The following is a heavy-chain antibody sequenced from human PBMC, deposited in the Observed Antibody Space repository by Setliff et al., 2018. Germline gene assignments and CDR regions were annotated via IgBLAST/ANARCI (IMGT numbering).Heavy chain of an antibody. CDR3: ARDTGYYYMDV. Sequence: PGGSLRLSCAASGFTFSDYSMNWVRQAPGKGLEWVSDISSSSSTIYYADSVKGRFTISRDNAKNSLYLQMNSLRAEDTAVYYCARDTGYYYMDVWGKGTTVTVSS. J-gene: IGHJ6*03. CDR1: GFTFSDYS. CDR2: ISSSSSTI. V-gene: IGHV3-48*01. D-gene: IGHD4-17*01.